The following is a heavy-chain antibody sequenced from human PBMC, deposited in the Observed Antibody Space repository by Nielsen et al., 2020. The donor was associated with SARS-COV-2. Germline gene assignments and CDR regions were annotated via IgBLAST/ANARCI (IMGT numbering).Heavy chain of an antibody. CDR3: TTVATYYDFWSGYYLGY. V-gene: IGHV3-15*01. J-gene: IGHJ4*02. Sequence: WIRQPPGKGLEWVGRIKSKTDGGTTDYAAPVKGRSTISRDDSKNTLYLQMNSLKTEDTAVYYCTTVATYYDFWSGYYLGYWGQGTLVTVSS. D-gene: IGHD3-3*01. CDR2: IKSKTDGGTT.